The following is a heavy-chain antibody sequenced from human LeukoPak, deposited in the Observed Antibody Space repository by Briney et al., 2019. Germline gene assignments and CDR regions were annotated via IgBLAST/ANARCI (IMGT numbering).Heavy chain of an antibody. Sequence: SQTLSLTCTVSGGSISSGGYFWSWIRQHPGKGLEWIGYIYYSGSTNYNPSLKSRVTISVDTSKIQFSLKLSSVTAADTAVYYCARLYYDSSGYFFNYWGQGTLVTVSS. D-gene: IGHD3-22*01. CDR1: GGSISSGGYF. CDR2: IYYSGST. V-gene: IGHV4-31*03. J-gene: IGHJ4*02. CDR3: ARLYYDSSGYFFNY.